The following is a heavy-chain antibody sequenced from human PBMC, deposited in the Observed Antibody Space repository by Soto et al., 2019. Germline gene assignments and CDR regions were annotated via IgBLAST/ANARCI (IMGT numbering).Heavy chain of an antibody. J-gene: IGHJ6*02. CDR1: GGSISSSNW. CDR3: ARDRVYYDSSGYYYYYYGMDV. D-gene: IGHD3-22*01. CDR2: IYHSGST. Sequence: SETLSLTCAVSGGSISSSNWWSWVRQPPGKGLEWIGEIYHSGSTNYNPSLKSRVTISVDKSKNQFSLKLSSVTAADTAVYYCARDRVYYDSSGYYYYYYGMDVWGQGTTVTVS. V-gene: IGHV4-4*02.